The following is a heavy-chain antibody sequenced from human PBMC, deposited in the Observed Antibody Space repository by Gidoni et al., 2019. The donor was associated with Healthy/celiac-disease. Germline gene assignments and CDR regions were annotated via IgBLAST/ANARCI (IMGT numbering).Heavy chain of an antibody. Sequence: EVQLVESGGGLVQPGGSLRLSCAASGFTVSSNYRSWVRQAPGKGLEWVSVIYSGGSTYYADSVKGRFTISRDNSKNTLYLQMNSLRAEDTAVYYCARDVANWGSLDYWGQGTLVTVSS. CDR3: ARDVANWGSLDY. CDR2: IYSGGST. V-gene: IGHV3-66*01. D-gene: IGHD7-27*01. CDR1: GFTVSSNY. J-gene: IGHJ4*02.